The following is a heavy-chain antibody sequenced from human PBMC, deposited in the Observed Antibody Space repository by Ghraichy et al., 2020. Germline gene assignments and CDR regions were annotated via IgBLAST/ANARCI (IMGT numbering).Heavy chain of an antibody. D-gene: IGHD1-26*01. CDR2: INPSSGST. V-gene: IGHV1-46*01. J-gene: IGHJ4*02. Sequence: ASVKVSCKASGYTFTRYYMHWVRQAAGKGLEWMGVINPSSGSTSYAQKFQGRVTMTRDTSTSTVYMELSSLSSEDTAEYHCARGGIVGATWGPIDYWGQGTLVTVSS. CDR3: ARGGIVGATWGPIDY. CDR1: GYTFTRYY.